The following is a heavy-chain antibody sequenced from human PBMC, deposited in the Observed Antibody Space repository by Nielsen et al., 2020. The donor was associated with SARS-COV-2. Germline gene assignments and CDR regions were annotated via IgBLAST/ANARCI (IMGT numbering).Heavy chain of an antibody. Sequence: KVSCKGSGCSFTSYWISWVRQMPGKGLEWMGRIDPSDSYTNYSPSFQGHVTISADKSISTAYLQWSSLKASDTAMYYCARHHEKYYYDSSGYYRYWGQGTLVTVSS. CDR3: ARHHEKYYYDSSGYYRY. CDR1: GCSFTSYW. D-gene: IGHD3-22*01. J-gene: IGHJ4*02. V-gene: IGHV5-10-1*01. CDR2: IDPSDSYT.